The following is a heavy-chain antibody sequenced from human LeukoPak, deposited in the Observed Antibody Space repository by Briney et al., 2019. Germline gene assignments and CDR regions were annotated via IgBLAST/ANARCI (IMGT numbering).Heavy chain of an antibody. CDR3: ARLVGYYGSGSLDY. Sequence: PSETLSLTCTVSGGSIISSTYYWGWIRQPPGKGLEWTGSIHYTGSTYYNPSLKSRVTISVDTSKNQFSLNLSSVTAADTAVYYCARLVGYYGSGSLDYWGQGTLVIVSS. V-gene: IGHV4-39*01. CDR2: IHYTGST. CDR1: GGSIISSTYY. J-gene: IGHJ4*02. D-gene: IGHD3-10*01.